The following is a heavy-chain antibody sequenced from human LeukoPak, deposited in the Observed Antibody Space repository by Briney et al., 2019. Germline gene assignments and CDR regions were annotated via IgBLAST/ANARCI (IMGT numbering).Heavy chain of an antibody. CDR1: GGSISSSSYY. Sequence: PSETLSLTCTVSGGSISSSSYYLGWIRQPPGKGLEWIGSIYYSGSTYYNPSLKSRVTISVDTSKNQFSLKLSSVTAADTAVYYCARHRRYCSSTSCYTIHFDYWGQGTLVTVSS. J-gene: IGHJ4*02. D-gene: IGHD2-2*02. V-gene: IGHV4-39*01. CDR3: ARHRRYCSSTSCYTIHFDY. CDR2: IYYSGST.